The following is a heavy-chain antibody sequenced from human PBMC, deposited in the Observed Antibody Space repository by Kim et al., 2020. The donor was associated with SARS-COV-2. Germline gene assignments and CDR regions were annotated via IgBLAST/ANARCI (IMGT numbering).Heavy chain of an antibody. D-gene: IGHD6-6*01. J-gene: IGHJ6*02. CDR3: ARDVRIAARLSYGMDV. V-gene: IGHV1-18*01. Sequence: QKLQGRVTMTTDTSTSTAYMELRSLRSDDTAVYYCARDVRIAARLSYGMDVWGQGTTVTVSS.